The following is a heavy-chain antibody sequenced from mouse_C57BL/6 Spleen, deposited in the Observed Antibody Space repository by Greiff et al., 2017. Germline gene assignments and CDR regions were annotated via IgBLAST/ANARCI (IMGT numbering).Heavy chain of an antibody. Sequence: VKLQESGAELVRPGASVKLSCKASGYTFTDYYINWVKQRPGQGLEWIARIYPGSGNTYYNEKFKGKATLTAEKSSSTAYMQLSSLTSEDSAVYFCARDDGYYDFDYWGQGTTLTVSS. D-gene: IGHD2-3*01. J-gene: IGHJ2*01. CDR3: ARDDGYYDFDY. CDR2: IYPGSGNT. CDR1: GYTFTDYY. V-gene: IGHV1-76*01.